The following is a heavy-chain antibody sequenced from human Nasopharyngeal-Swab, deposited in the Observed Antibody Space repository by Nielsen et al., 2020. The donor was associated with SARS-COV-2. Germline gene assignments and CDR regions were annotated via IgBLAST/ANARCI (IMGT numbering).Heavy chain of an antibody. J-gene: IGHJ4*02. CDR2: IGDKDHNYAT. CDR3: TTDFYFDY. CDR1: GFIFSASA. V-gene: IGHV3-73*01. Sequence: GGSLRPSCAASGFIFSASAIHWVRQASGKGLEWVGRIGDKDHNYATIYGASVQGRFTISRDDSNNTSFLQMDSLKTEDTALYYCTTDFYFDYWGQGTLVTVSS.